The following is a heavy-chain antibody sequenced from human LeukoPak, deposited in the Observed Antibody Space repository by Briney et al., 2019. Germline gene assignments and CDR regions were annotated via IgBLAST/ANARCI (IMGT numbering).Heavy chain of an antibody. Sequence: GGSLRLSCAASGFTVSSNYMSWVRQAPGKGLEWVSVIYSGGNTYYADSVKGRFTISRDNSKNTLYLQMNSLRAEDTAVYYCASGFCSGGHCYSVYFQHWGQGTLVTVSS. J-gene: IGHJ1*01. V-gene: IGHV3-53*01. D-gene: IGHD2-15*01. CDR1: GFTVSSNY. CDR3: ASGFCSGGHCYSVYFQH. CDR2: IYSGGNT.